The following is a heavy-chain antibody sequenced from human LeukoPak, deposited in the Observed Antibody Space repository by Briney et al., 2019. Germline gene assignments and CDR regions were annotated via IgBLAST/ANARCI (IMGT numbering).Heavy chain of an antibody. Sequence: AGGSLRLSCAASGFTFYTYGMNWIRQAPGKGLEWVSTISGSGSNTYYADSVKGRFTIFRDNFRNILYLQMNSLRAEDTAAYYCAKAITALVLTTWDSWGQGTLVTVSP. CDR1: GFTFYTYG. J-gene: IGHJ4*02. CDR3: AKAITALVLTTWDS. CDR2: ISGSGSNT. V-gene: IGHV3-23*01. D-gene: IGHD2-8*02.